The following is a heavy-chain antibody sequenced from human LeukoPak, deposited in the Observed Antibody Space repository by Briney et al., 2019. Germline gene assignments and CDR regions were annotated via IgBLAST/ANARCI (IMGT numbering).Heavy chain of an antibody. D-gene: IGHD4-11*01. CDR3: ARVDYSNWFDP. J-gene: IGHJ5*02. Sequence: SETLSLTCTVSGGSISSYYWNWIRQSPGKGLEWIGYIYYSGSTNYNPSLKSRVTISVDTSKNQFSLKLSSVTAADTAVYYCARVDYSNWFDPWGQGTLVTVSS. CDR1: GGSISSYY. V-gene: IGHV4-59*01. CDR2: IYYSGST.